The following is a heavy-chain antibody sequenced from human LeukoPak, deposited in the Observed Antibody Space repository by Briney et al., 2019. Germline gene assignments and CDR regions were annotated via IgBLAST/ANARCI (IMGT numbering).Heavy chain of an antibody. CDR3: ARHSIAAAGTRYFQH. J-gene: IGHJ1*01. CDR1: GGSISSYY. V-gene: IGHV4-59*01. D-gene: IGHD6-13*01. Sequence: SETLSLTCTVSGGSISSYYWSWIRQPPGQGLEWIGYIYYSGSTNYNPSLKSRVTISVDTSKNQFSLKLSSVTAADTAVYYCARHSIAAAGTRYFQHWGQGTLVTVSS. CDR2: IYYSGST.